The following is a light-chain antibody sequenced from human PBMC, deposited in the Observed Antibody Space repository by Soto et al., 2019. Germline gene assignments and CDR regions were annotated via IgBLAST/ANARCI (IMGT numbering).Light chain of an antibody. CDR1: QSVIGSY. V-gene: IGKV3-15*01. CDR2: GAS. Sequence: ETELTQSRGTLYLSPGERSTLSCISSQSVIGSYLAWYQQKPGQAPRLPIYGASTRATGIPARFSGSGSGTEFTLTISSLQSEDFAVYYCQQYNNWPRTCGQGTKV. CDR3: QQYNNWPRT. J-gene: IGKJ1*01.